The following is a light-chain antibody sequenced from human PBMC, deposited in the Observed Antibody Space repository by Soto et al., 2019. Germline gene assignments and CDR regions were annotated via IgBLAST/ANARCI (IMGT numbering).Light chain of an antibody. J-gene: IGKJ4*01. Sequence: EIVLTQSPGTLSLSPGERATLSCRASQTVSSSYLAWYQQKPGQPPRLLIYGALSRATGIPDRFSGSGSGTDFTLTISRLEPEDFAVYYCQQYGSSPLTFGGGTKVEIK. CDR3: QQYGSSPLT. V-gene: IGKV3-20*01. CDR2: GAL. CDR1: QTVSSSY.